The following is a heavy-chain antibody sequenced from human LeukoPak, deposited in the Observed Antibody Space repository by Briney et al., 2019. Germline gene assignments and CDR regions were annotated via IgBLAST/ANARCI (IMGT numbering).Heavy chain of an antibody. V-gene: IGHV3-21*01. J-gene: IGHJ5*02. CDR3: VRANGAVAGTFWFDP. CDR1: GFTFSSFG. D-gene: IGHD6-19*01. Sequence: GGSLRLSCAASGFTFSSFGMNWVRQAPGEGLEWVSCISGRSSYIYYSDSVKGRFTIARHNAKNSLYLQMNSLRAEDTAVYYCVRANGAVAGTFWFDPWGQGTLVTVSS. CDR2: ISGRSSYI.